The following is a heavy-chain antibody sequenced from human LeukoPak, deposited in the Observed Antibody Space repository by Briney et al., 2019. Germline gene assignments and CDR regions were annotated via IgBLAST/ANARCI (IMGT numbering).Heavy chain of an antibody. Sequence: GGSLRLSCATSGFSFDDYGMSWVRQAPGKGLEWVSYISSSGSTIYYADSVKGRFTISRDNAKNSLYLQMNSLRAEDTAVYYCAELGITMIGGVWGKGTTVTISS. V-gene: IGHV3-48*03. CDR2: ISSSGSTI. CDR3: AELGITMIGGV. J-gene: IGHJ6*04. D-gene: IGHD3-10*02. CDR1: GFSFDDYG.